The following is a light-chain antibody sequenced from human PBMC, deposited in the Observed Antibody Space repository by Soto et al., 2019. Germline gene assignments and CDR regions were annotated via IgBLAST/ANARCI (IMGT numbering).Light chain of an antibody. CDR2: DVS. CDR1: SSDVGAYNY. CDR3: SSYASSSTLI. J-gene: IGLJ2*01. V-gene: IGLV2-14*01. Sequence: QSALPQPDSVSGSPGQSITISCTGTSSDVGAYNYVSWYQQHPVKAPKLMIYDVSSRPSGISNRFSGSKSGNTAPLTISGVQAEDEADYYCSSYASSSTLIFGGRTKLTV.